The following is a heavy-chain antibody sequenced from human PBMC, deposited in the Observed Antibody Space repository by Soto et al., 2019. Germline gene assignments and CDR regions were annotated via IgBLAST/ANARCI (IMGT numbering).Heavy chain of an antibody. CDR3: ARGTPLAVAGTYFDY. D-gene: IGHD6-19*01. V-gene: IGHV3-30-3*01. CDR1: GFTFSSYA. CDR2: ILYDGSNK. Sequence: GGSLRLSCAASGFTFSSYAMHWVRQAPGKGLEWVAVILYDGSNKYYADSVKGRFTISRDNSKNTLYLQMNSLRAEDTAVYYCARGTPLAVAGTYFDYWGQGTLVTVSS. J-gene: IGHJ4*02.